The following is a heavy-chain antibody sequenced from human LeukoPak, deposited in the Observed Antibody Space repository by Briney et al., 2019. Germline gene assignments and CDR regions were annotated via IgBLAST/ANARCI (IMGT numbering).Heavy chain of an antibody. V-gene: IGHV5-51*01. CDR2: IYPGDSDT. J-gene: IGHJ4*02. CDR3: ARPVSEGPPPLEYFDY. CDR1: GYSFTSYW. D-gene: IGHD3-3*01. Sequence: GESLKISCKGSGYSFTSYWIGWVRQMPGKGLEWMGIIYPGDSDTRYSPSFQGQVTISADKSISTAYLQWSSLKASDTAMYYCARPVSEGPPPLEYFDYWGQGTLVTVSS.